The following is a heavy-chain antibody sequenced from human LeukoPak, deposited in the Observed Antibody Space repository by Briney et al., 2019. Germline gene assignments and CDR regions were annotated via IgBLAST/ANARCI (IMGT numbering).Heavy chain of an antibody. CDR2: IYTSGST. J-gene: IGHJ4*02. CDR1: GGSISSTNYY. Sequence: SETLSLTCTVSGGSISSTNYYWSWIRQPAGKGLEWIGRIYTSGSTNYNPSLKSRVTMSVDTSKNQFSLKLSSVTAADTAVYYCAREVTTLLWFGELLNSHFDYWGQGTLVTVSS. V-gene: IGHV4-61*02. D-gene: IGHD3-10*01. CDR3: AREVTTLLWFGELLNSHFDY.